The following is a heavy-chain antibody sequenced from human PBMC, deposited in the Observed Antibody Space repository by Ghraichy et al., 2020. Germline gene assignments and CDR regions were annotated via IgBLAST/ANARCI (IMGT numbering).Heavy chain of an antibody. CDR1: GFTVSSNY. V-gene: IGHV3-53*01. J-gene: IGHJ4*02. CDR3: ARLVGDYDPYFDY. Sequence: LTCAASGFTVSSNYLTWVRQAPGKGLDWVSSIYAGGTAYYAEALKGRFTISRDISKNTLYLQMNSLRVEDTAVYYCARLVGDYDPYFDYWGQGTLVTVSS. D-gene: IGHD4-17*01. CDR2: IYAGGTA.